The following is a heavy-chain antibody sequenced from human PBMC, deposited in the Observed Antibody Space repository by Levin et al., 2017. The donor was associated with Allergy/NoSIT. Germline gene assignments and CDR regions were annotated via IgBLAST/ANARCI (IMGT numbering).Heavy chain of an antibody. CDR2: IWYDGSNK. V-gene: IGHV3-33*01. Sequence: GGSLRLSCAASGFTFSSYGMHWVRQAPGKGLEWVGIIWYDGSNKYYADSVKGRFTISRDNSKNTLYLQMNSLRAEDTAVYYCARGTRENWSDYWGQGTLVTVSS. CDR3: ARGTRENWSDY. J-gene: IGHJ4*02. CDR1: GFTFSSYG. D-gene: IGHD1-1*01.